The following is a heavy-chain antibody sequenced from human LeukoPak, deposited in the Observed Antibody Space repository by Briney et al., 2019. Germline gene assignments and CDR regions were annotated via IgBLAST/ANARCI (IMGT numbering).Heavy chain of an antibody. CDR2: INPDGNKK. J-gene: IGHJ4*02. V-gene: IGHV3-7*01. D-gene: IGHD5-18*01. Sequence: GGSLRLSCAVSGLTFSSSWMDWVRQAPGKGLEWVASINPDGNKKYSADSVKGRFTISRDNAENSMYLQMNSLRVEDTAFYYCARDLAYSRLDYWGQGMLVTVSP. CDR3: ARDLAYSRLDY. CDR1: GLTFSSSW.